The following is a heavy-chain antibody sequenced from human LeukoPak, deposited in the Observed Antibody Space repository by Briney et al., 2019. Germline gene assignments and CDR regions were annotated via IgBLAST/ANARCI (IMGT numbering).Heavy chain of an antibody. J-gene: IGHJ4*02. CDR2: IYYSGST. Sequence: SETLSLTCAVYGGSFSGYYWSWIRQPPGKGLEWIGYIYYSGSTNYNPSLKSRVTISVDTSKNQFSLKLSSVTAADTAVYYCARRGQLWDLRIWGQGTLVTVSS. CDR1: GGSFSGYY. CDR3: ARRGQLWDLRI. V-gene: IGHV4-59*08. D-gene: IGHD5-18*01.